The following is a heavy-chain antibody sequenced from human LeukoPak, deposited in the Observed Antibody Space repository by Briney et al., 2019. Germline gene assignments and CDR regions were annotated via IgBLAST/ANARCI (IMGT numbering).Heavy chain of an antibody. CDR1: GFTFSLYT. J-gene: IGHJ5*02. Sequence: GGSLRLSCAASGFTFSLYTMNWVRQAPGKGLEWLSDISSSGTTIHYADSVRGRFTISRDNAKNSLYLQINSLRAEDTAVYYCARVYYYENDGYQLPDNWFDPWAREPWSPSPQ. CDR3: ARVYYYENDGYQLPDNWFDP. D-gene: IGHD3-22*01. V-gene: IGHV3-48*01. CDR2: ISSSGTTI.